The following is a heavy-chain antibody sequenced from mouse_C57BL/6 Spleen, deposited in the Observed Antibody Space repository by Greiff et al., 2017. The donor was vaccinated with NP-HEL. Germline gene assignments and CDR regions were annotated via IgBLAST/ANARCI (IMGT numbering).Heavy chain of an antibody. D-gene: IGHD2-2*01. J-gene: IGHJ2*01. CDR3: ANGYPGGY. Sequence: EVKLMESGGGLVKPGGSLKLSCAASGFTFSDYGMHWVRQAPEKGLEWVAYISSGSSTIYYADTVKGRFTISRDNAKNTLFLQMTSLRSENTTMYYCANGYPGGYWGQGTTLTVSS. V-gene: IGHV5-17*01. CDR2: ISSGSSTI. CDR1: GFTFSDYG.